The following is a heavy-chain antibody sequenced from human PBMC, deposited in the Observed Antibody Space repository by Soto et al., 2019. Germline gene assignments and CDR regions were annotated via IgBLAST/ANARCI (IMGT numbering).Heavy chain of an antibody. CDR2: ISGSGGST. CDR1: GFTFSSYA. CDR3: AKSTFDWLFKNYYYYYGMDV. J-gene: IGHJ6*02. Sequence: PGGSLRLSCAASGFTFSSYAMSWVRQAPGKGLEWVSAISGSGGSTYYADSVKGRFTISRDNSKNTLYLQMNSLRAEDTAVYYCAKSTFDWLFKNYYYYYGMDVWGQGTTVTVSS. V-gene: IGHV3-23*01. D-gene: IGHD3-9*01.